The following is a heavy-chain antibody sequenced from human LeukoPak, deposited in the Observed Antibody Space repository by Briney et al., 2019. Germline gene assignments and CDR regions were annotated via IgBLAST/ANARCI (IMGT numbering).Heavy chain of an antibody. CDR3: ARGELQLERRYNLFDP. CDR2: INPNSGGT. Sequence: ASVKVSCKASGYTFTGYYMHWVRQAPGQGLEWMGWINPNSGGTNYAQKFQARVTMTRDTSISTAYMGLSRLRSDATAVYYCARGELQLERRYNLFDPWGQGTLVTVSS. J-gene: IGHJ5*02. CDR1: GYTFTGYY. D-gene: IGHD1-1*01. V-gene: IGHV1-2*02.